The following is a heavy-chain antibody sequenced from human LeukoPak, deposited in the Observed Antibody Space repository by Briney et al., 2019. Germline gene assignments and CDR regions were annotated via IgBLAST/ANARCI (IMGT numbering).Heavy chain of an antibody. CDR1: GITFSNYY. D-gene: IGHD2-21*02. V-gene: IGHV3-74*03. CDR2: ISPDGSST. J-gene: IGHJ4*02. Sequence: GGSLRLSCVTSGITFSNYYMHWVRQVPGRGLEWLSYISPDGSSTTYADSVRGRFTISRDNAKNTLYLQMNSLRAEDTAVYFCATAWSYWGQGSLVTVSS. CDR3: ATAWSY.